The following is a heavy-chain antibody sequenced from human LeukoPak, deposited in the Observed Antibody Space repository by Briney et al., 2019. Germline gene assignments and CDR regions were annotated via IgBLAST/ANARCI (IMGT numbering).Heavy chain of an antibody. V-gene: IGHV3-53*04. CDR1: GFTVSSNY. J-gene: IGHJ4*02. D-gene: IGHD3-16*02. CDR2: IYSGGST. Sequence: PGGSLRLSCAASGFTVSSNYMSWVRQAPGRGLEWVSVIYSGGSTYYADSVKGRFTISRHNSKNTLYLQMNSLRAEDTAVYYCARWTRGSYPDYWGQGTLVTVSS. CDR3: ARWTRGSYPDY.